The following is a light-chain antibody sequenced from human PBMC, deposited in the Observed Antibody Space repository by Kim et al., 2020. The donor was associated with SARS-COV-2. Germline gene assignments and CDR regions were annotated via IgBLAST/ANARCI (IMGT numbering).Light chain of an antibody. V-gene: IGLV1-47*01. Sequence: QRGTSSCSGSRSNIGSNYVYWYQQLPGAAPKLLIYENYQRPSGVPDRFSGSKSGTSASLAISGLRSEDESDYYCAAWDDSLSVHYVVGTGTKVTFL. CDR1: RSNIGSNY. CDR2: ENY. CDR3: AAWDDSLSVHYV. J-gene: IGLJ1*01.